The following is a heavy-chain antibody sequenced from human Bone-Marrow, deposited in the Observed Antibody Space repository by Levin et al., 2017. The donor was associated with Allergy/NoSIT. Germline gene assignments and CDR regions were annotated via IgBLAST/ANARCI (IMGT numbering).Heavy chain of an antibody. D-gene: IGHD4-17*01. CDR1: GGSISSYY. CDR3: ARDSGDYGSWFDP. Sequence: SETLSLTCTVSGGSISSYYWSWIRQPPGKGLEWIGYIYYSGSTNYNPSLKSRVTISVDTSKNQFSLKLSSVTAADTAVYYCARDSGDYGSWFDPWGQGTLVTVSS. V-gene: IGHV4-59*01. J-gene: IGHJ5*02. CDR2: IYYSGST.